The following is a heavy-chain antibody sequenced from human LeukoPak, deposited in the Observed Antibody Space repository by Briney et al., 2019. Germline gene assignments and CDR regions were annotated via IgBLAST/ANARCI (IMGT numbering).Heavy chain of an antibody. CDR3: ARDPLERYCSSTSCYASDY. V-gene: IGHV1-69*13. Sequence: SVKVSCKASGGTFSSYAISWVRQAPGQGLEWMGGIIPIFGTANYAQKFQGRVTITADESTSTAYMELSSLRSEDTAVYYCARDPLERYCSSTSCYASDYWGQGTLVTVSS. CDR2: IIPIFGTA. CDR1: GGTFSSYA. D-gene: IGHD2-2*01. J-gene: IGHJ4*02.